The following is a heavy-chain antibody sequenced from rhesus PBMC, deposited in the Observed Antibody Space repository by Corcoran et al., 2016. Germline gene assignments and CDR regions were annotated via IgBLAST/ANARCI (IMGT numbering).Heavy chain of an antibody. V-gene: IGHV2-1*01. D-gene: IGHD6-31*01. J-gene: IGHJ4*01. CDR2: IYWDDDK. CDR1: GFSLSTRAIG. Sequence: VTLKESGPALVHPTQTLTLTCTFSGFSLSTRAIGVGWIRQPSRKTLEWVALIYWDDDKRYRTSLKSRLTIAKDTSKNQVVLTMTNMDPVDTATYYCARVGIAAAFDYWGQGVLVTVSS. CDR3: ARVGIAAAFDY.